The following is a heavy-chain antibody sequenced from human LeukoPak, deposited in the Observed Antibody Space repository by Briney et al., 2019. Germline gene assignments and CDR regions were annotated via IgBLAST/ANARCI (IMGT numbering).Heavy chain of an antibody. V-gene: IGHV3-30-3*01. CDR3: ARRITIAAAGWGYGMDV. Sequence: GRSLRLSCAASGFTFSNFALHWVRQAPGKGLEWVAVISYDANVKYYADSVKGRFTISRDSSKDTLYLQMNSLRAEDTAVYYCARRITIAAAGWGYGMDVWGQGTTVTVSS. J-gene: IGHJ6*02. D-gene: IGHD6-13*01. CDR1: GFTFSNFA. CDR2: ISYDANVK.